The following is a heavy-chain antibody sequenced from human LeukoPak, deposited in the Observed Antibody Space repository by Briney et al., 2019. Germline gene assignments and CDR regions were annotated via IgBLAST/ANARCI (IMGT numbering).Heavy chain of an antibody. CDR3: VTLGSDRSGGRRPRNRYYYYMDV. J-gene: IGHJ6*03. D-gene: IGHD2-15*01. CDR1: GGSTSSYY. Sequence: SETLSLTCTVSGGSTSSYYWSWIRQPPGKGLEWIGYIYNRESTNYNPSLKSRVTISVDTSKNQFSLKVTSVTAADTAVYYCVTLGSDRSGGRRPRNRYYYYMDVWGKGTTVSVSS. V-gene: IGHV4-59*01. CDR2: IYNREST.